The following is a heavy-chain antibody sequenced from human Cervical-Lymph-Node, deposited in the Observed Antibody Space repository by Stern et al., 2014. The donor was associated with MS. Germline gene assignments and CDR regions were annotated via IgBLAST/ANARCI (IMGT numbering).Heavy chain of an antibody. Sequence: QVQLVQSGAEVKKPGASVKLSCKTSGYTFTTDGLHWVRQAPGQGLEWMGRINPGNGNTKYSQKFQGRVTITRDTSARTAYMELSSLTLEDTALYYCARGPYSSTLTLTLDHWGQGTLVTVST. CDR1: GYTFTTDG. CDR3: ARGPYSSTLTLTLDH. V-gene: IGHV1-3*01. CDR2: INPGNGNT. D-gene: IGHD6-6*01. J-gene: IGHJ4*02.